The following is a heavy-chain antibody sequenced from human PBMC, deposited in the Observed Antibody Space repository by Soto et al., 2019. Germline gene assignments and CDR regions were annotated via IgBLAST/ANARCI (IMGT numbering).Heavy chain of an antibody. CDR1: GASITTADFY. Sequence: QVQLQESGPGLVKPSQTLSLTCTVSGASITTADFYWGWIRQRPGKGLEWLGYVYATGTTYYTPSHTARHIFPSYTSKTRCSRQWTSVTAADTAVDSCAQEPRGGGADLWCQGALVTVSS. CDR2: VYATGTT. V-gene: IGHV4-31*03. CDR3: AQEPRGGGADL. J-gene: IGHJ5*02. D-gene: IGHD3-16*01.